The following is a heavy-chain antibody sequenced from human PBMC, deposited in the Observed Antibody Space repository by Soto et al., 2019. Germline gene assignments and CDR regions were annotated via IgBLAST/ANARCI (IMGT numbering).Heavy chain of an antibody. CDR2: IYYSGNT. Sequence: SETLSLTCTVSGGSISSSSYYWGWIRQPPGKGLEWIGSIYYSGNTYYKPSLKSRVTISVDTSKNQFSLKLSSVTAADTAVYYCARLKGYYDRSGYYFDYWGQGTLVTSPQ. CDR3: ARLKGYYDRSGYYFDY. D-gene: IGHD3-22*01. CDR1: GGSISSSSYY. V-gene: IGHV4-39*01. J-gene: IGHJ4*02.